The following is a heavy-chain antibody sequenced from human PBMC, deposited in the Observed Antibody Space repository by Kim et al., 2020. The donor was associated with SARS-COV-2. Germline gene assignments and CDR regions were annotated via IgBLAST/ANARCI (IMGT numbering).Heavy chain of an antibody. J-gene: IGHJ4*02. Sequence: STIYYADSVKGRFTISRDNAKNSLYLQMNSLRAEDTAVYYCARGGSTVNFWGQGTLVTVSS. CDR2: STI. V-gene: IGHV3-11*04. CDR3: ARGGSTVNF. D-gene: IGHD3-16*01.